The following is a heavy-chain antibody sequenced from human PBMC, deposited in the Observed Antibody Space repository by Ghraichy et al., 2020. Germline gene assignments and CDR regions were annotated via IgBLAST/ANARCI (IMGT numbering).Heavy chain of an antibody. V-gene: IGHV2-5*02. D-gene: IGHD3-9*01. CDR1: GFSLSTSGVG. CDR3: AHYEREGSYYDILTGYRRYYYYMDV. CDR2: IYWDDDK. J-gene: IGHJ6*03. Sequence: SGPTLVKPTQTLTLTCTFSGFSLSTSGVGVGWIRQPPGKALEWLALIYWDDDKRYSPSLKSRLTITKDTSKNQVVLTMTNMDPVDTATYYCAHYEREGSYYDILTGYRRYYYYMDVWGKGTTVTVSS.